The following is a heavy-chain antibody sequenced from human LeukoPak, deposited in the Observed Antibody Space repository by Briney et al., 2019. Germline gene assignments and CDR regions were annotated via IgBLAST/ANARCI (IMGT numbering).Heavy chain of an antibody. J-gene: IGHJ6*03. D-gene: IGHD2-21*02. CDR2: LRSYGGST. V-gene: IGHV3-64*01. Sequence: GGSLRLSCAASGFTFSSFAMHWVRQAPGKGLEYVSALRSYGGSTYFENSVKSRFTISRDNSKNRLFPQVGRLRGVEQPRFLRARDYSPLDCGGDCMDYYMDVWGKGTTVTVSS. CDR3: ARDYSPLDCGGDCMDYYMDV. CDR1: GFTFSSFA.